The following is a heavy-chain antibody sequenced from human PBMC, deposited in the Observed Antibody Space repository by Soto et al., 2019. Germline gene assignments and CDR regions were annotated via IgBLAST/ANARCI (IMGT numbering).Heavy chain of an antibody. V-gene: IGHV3-74*01. J-gene: IGHJ6*03. CDR1: GFTFNTYW. D-gene: IGHD6-13*01. Sequence: EVQLVESGGGLAQPGGSLRLSCAASGFTFNTYWMHWVRQVPGKGLVWVSRINSDGSSTGYADSVKGRFTMSRDNAKNTLFLQMNSRRLEDTAVYYCARARPAMAAIPYYMDVWGKGTTVTVSS. CDR2: INSDGSST. CDR3: ARARPAMAAIPYYMDV.